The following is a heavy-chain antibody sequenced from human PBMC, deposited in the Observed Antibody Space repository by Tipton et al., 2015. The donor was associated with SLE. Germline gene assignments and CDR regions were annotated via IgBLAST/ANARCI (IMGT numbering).Heavy chain of an antibody. CDR2: IYPDDSDT. D-gene: IGHD1-1*01. CDR1: GYSFTTHW. J-gene: IGHJ6*03. CDR3: ARRTTGDGNYYYMDV. Sequence: QLVQSGAEVKKPGESLKISCKGSGYSFTTHWIDWVRQMPGKGLEWVGIIYPDDSDTRYSPALQGQVTISVDKSISTAYLQWSSLKASDTGMYYCARRTTGDGNYYYMDVWGKGTTVTVSS. V-gene: IGHV5-51*03.